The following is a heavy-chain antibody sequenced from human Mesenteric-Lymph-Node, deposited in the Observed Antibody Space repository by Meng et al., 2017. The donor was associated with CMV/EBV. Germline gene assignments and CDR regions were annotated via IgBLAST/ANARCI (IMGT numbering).Heavy chain of an antibody. J-gene: IGHJ5*02. CDR3: ARRQRLIVVVPAARKGWFDP. D-gene: IGHD2-2*01. CDR2: IDHSGST. Sequence: FSGYYWSWIRQPPGKGLEWIGEIDHSGSTNYNPSLKSRVTISVDTSKNQFSLKLSSVTAADTAVYYCARRQRLIVVVPAARKGWFDPWGQGTLVTVSS. V-gene: IGHV4-34*01. CDR1: FSGYY.